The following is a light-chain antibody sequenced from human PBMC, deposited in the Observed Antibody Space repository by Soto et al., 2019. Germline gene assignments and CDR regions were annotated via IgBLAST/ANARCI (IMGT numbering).Light chain of an antibody. Sequence: DIQMTQSQSSLSASVRDSVTITCRASQGISNYLAWYQQKPGKVPKLLIYAASTLQSGVPSRFSGSGTGTDFTLTISSLQPEDVATYYCQKYDRAPGTFGQGTKVEIK. CDR1: QGISNY. J-gene: IGKJ1*01. V-gene: IGKV1-27*01. CDR3: QKYDRAPGT. CDR2: AAS.